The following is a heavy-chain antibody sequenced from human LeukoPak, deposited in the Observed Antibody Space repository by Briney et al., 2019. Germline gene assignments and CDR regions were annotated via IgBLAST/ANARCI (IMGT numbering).Heavy chain of an antibody. V-gene: IGHV3-64*01. CDR3: ARDSGIAVAGTGYYYYYYMDV. D-gene: IGHD6-19*01. CDR1: GFTFSSYA. CDR2: ISRNGGST. Sequence: GGSLRLSCAASGFTFSSYAMHWVRQAPGKGLEYVSAISRNGGSTYYANSVKGRFTISRDNSKNTLYLQMGSLRAEDMAVYYCARDSGIAVAGTGYYYYYYMDVWGKGTTVTVSS. J-gene: IGHJ6*03.